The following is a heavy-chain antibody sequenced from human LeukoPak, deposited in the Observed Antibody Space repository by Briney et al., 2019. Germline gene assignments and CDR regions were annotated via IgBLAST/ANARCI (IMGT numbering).Heavy chain of an antibody. Sequence: GGSLRLSCAASGFILSDYYMTWIRQAPGKGLEWISYMSSSGRSTYYADSVKGRFAISRDNAKNSLYLQMNTLRAEDTAVYYCARVFSSGWDYWGQGTLVTVSS. CDR2: MSSSGRST. D-gene: IGHD6-19*01. CDR3: ARVFSSGWDY. V-gene: IGHV3-11*01. CDR1: GFILSDYY. J-gene: IGHJ4*02.